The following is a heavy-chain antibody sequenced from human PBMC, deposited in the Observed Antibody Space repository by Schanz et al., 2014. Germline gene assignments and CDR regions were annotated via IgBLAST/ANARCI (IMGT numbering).Heavy chain of an antibody. V-gene: IGHV3-74*02. CDR3: ARDHTTESYYSAGPPIDY. CDR2: INSVGSNT. Sequence: DVHLLESGGGLVQPGGSLRLSCAASGFTFSSHWMHWVRQDPGKGLVWVARINSVGSNTDYADSVTGRFTISRDNAENTLFLQMNSLRAEDTAVYYCARDHTTESYYSAGPPIDYWGQGTLLTVSS. CDR1: GFTFSSHW. J-gene: IGHJ4*02. D-gene: IGHD1-26*01.